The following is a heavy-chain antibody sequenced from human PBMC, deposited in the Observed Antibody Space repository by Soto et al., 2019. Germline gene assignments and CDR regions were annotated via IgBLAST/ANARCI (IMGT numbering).Heavy chain of an antibody. J-gene: IGHJ5*02. Sequence: QVQLQESGPGLVKPSQTLSLTCTVSGGSISTGGYYWNWIRQHPGKGLEWIGYFYYSGSIYYNPSLXSXVTISVNPSKNQFSLKLSSVTAADTAVYYCARSVFPWGQGTLVTVSS. CDR1: GGSISTGGYY. V-gene: IGHV4-31*03. CDR2: FYYSGSI. CDR3: ARSVFP.